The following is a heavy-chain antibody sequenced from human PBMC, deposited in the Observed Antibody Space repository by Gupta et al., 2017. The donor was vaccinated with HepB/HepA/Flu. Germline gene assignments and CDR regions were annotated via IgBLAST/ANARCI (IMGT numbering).Heavy chain of an antibody. D-gene: IGHD6-13*01. CDR2: IWEDFNYK. J-gene: IGHJ4*02. CDR3: ARLTGYTSSLDY. CDR1: DFTFSSYG. Sequence: QVQLVASGGGVVQPGRSLRLSCAASDFTFSSYGMHWVRQAPGMGLEWVVVIWEDFNYKRYGDAVKGRFTMYRDNTKKTVYVETKGMRAENKAVYYCARLTGYTSSLDYWGQGTVVSVSS. V-gene: IGHV3-33*08.